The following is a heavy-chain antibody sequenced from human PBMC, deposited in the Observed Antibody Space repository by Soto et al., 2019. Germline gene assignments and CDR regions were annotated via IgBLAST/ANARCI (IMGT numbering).Heavy chain of an antibody. CDR1: GFTFSTYG. D-gene: IGHD7-27*01. CDR3: ARVLGYAFDI. J-gene: IGHJ3*02. V-gene: IGHV3-30*03. Sequence: GGSLRLSCAASGFTFSTYGMHWVRQAPGKGLEYVSVICYDGSNKYYADSVKGRFTISRDNSKNTLYLQMGSLRAEDMAVYYCARVLGYAFDIWGQGTMVTVSS. CDR2: ICYDGSNK.